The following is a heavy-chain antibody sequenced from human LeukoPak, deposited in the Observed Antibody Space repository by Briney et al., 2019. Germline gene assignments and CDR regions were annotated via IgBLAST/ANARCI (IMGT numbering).Heavy chain of an antibody. J-gene: IGHJ4*02. D-gene: IGHD3-10*01. CDR1: GFTFSNNW. Sequence: GGSLRLSCAASGFTFSNNWMTWVRQAPGKGLEWVASVKKDESEKYYVDSVKGRFTISRDNAKNSLYLQMNSLRAEDTAVYYCARDSYGSGSYYRIDYWGQGTLVTVSS. CDR3: ARDSYGSGSYYRIDY. V-gene: IGHV3-7*01. CDR2: VKKDESEK.